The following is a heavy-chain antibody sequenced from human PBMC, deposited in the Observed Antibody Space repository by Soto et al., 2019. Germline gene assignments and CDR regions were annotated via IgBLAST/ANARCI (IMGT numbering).Heavy chain of an antibody. V-gene: IGHV1-69*12. CDR2: IIPIFGTA. D-gene: IGHD2-15*01. CDR1: GGTFSSYA. CDR3: ARTRTTVKVVAAPGDY. Sequence: QVQLVQSGAEVKKPGSSVKVSCKASGGTFSSYAISWVRQAPGQGLEWMGGIIPIFGTANYAQKFQGRVTITADEATRTAYMELSSLRSEDTAVYYCARTRTTVKVVAAPGDYWGQGTLVTVSS. J-gene: IGHJ4*02.